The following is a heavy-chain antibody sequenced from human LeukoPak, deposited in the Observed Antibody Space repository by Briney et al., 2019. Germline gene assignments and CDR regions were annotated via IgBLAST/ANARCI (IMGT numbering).Heavy chain of an antibody. J-gene: IGHJ6*02. CDR3: ARNQDTVVTPGYYGMDV. D-gene: IGHD2-21*02. CDR1: GGSISSGDYY. Sequence: SQTLSLTCTVSGGSISSGDYYWSWIRQPPGKGLEWIGYIYYSGSTYYNPSLKSRVTISVDTSKNQFSLKLSSVTAADTAVYYCARNQDTVVTPGYYGMDVWGQGTTVTVSS. V-gene: IGHV4-30-4*01. CDR2: IYYSGST.